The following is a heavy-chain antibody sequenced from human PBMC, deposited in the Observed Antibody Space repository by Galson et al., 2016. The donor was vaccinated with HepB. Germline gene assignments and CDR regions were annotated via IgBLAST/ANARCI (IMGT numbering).Heavy chain of an antibody. J-gene: IGHJ4*02. D-gene: IGHD3-10*01. CDR3: TTDRLGWAPEWVGEFFDY. V-gene: IGHV3-15*06. Sequence: SLRLSCAASGFSFSHAWMTWVRQAPGKGLEWVGRIKRKTDGGTTNYAAPVKGRFTISRDDSKNMLFLQMNSLKTEDTAVYYCTTDRLGWAPEWVGEFFDYWGQGTLVTVSS. CDR2: IKRKTDGGTT. CDR1: GFSFSHAW.